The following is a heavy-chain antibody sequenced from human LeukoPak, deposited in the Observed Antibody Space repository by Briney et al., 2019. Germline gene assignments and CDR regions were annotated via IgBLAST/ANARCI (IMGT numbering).Heavy chain of an antibody. V-gene: IGHV4-59*08. CDR1: GGSMSSYY. Sequence: TSEALSLTCTVYGGSMSSYYWSWIRQPPGKGLEWIGYIFYSGSTNYNPSLKSRVTLSVDTSKNQFSLKLGSVTAADTAVYYCARQPYMLGAYYFDYWGQGTLVTVSS. CDR3: ARQPYMLGAYYFDY. J-gene: IGHJ4*02. CDR2: IFYSGST. D-gene: IGHD1-26*01.